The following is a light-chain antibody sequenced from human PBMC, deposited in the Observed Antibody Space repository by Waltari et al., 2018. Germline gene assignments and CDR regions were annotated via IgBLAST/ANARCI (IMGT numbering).Light chain of an antibody. CDR3: QQYFSTPVT. V-gene: IGKV4-1*01. CDR2: WAS. CDR1: QSVLSSSNNKNY. J-gene: IGKJ3*01. Sequence: IVMTQPPDSLAVSLGERATINCRSSQSVLSSSNNKNYLAWYQQKPGQPPKLLIYWASTRESGVPDRFSGSGSGTDFTLTISSLQAEDVAVYFCQQYFSTPVTFGPGTKVDIK.